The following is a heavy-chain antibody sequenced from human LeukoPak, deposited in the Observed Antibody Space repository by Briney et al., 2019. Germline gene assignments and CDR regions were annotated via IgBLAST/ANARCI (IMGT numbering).Heavy chain of an antibody. V-gene: IGHV1-24*01. CDR1: GYTLTELS. Sequence: ASVKVSCKVSGYTLTELSMHWVRQAPGKGLEWMGGFDPEDGETIYAQKFQGRVTMTEDTSTDTAYMELSSLRSEDTAVYYCATHQGYFGTYGMDVWGQGTTVTVSS. J-gene: IGHJ6*02. D-gene: IGHD3-9*01. CDR2: FDPEDGET. CDR3: ATHQGYFGTYGMDV.